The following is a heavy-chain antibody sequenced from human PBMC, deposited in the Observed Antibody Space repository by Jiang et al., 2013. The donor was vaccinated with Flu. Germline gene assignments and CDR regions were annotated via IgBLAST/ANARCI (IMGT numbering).Heavy chain of an antibody. V-gene: IGHV4-38-2*01. CDR2: IYHSETT. CDR1: GYSISSSYY. CDR3: ARARNDYGDSRAGIDN. Sequence: PGLVKTSETLSLTCAVSGYSISSSYYWGWIRQPPGKGLEWIGSIYHSETTLYNPSLKSRVTISVDTSKNQFSLKLASVTAADTAVYYCARARNDYGDSRAGIDNWGQGTLVTVSS. J-gene: IGHJ4*02. D-gene: IGHD4-17*01.